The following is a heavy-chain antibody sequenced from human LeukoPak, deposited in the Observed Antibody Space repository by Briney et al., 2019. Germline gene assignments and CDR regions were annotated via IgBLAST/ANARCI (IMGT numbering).Heavy chain of an antibody. CDR2: IYHSGST. CDR3: ARDEGVYYYGMDV. V-gene: IGHV4-4*02. Sequence: SGTLSLTCAVSGGSISSSNWWSWVRQPPGKGLEWIGEIYHSGSTNYNPSLKSRVTISVDKSKNQFSLKLSSVTAADTAVYYCARDEGVYYYGMDVWGQGTTVTVSS. J-gene: IGHJ6*02. CDR1: GGSISSSNW. D-gene: IGHD3-10*01.